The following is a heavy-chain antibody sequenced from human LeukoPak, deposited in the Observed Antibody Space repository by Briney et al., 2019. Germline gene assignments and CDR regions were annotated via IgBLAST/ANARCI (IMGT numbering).Heavy chain of an antibody. CDR2: ISSSSSYI. D-gene: IGHD4-23*01. CDR1: GFTFSSYS. CDR3: AREIDYGGAIDY. Sequence: PGGSLRLSCAASGFTFSSYSMNWVRQAPGKGLEWVSSISSSSSYIYYADSVKGRFTISRDNAENSLYLQMNSLRAEDTAVYYCAREIDYGGAIDYWGQGTLVTVSS. J-gene: IGHJ4*02. V-gene: IGHV3-21*01.